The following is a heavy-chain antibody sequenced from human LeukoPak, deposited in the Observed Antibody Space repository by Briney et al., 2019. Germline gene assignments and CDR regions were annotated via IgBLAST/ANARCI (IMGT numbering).Heavy chain of an antibody. J-gene: IGHJ4*02. Sequence: ASVKVSCKASGYTFTGYYMHWVRQAPGQGLEWMGWINPNSGGTNYAQKFQGRVTMTRDTSISTAYMELSRLRSDDTAVYYCARDHPHMVAAGGFLNYWGQGTLVTVSS. V-gene: IGHV1-2*02. CDR2: INPNSGGT. D-gene: IGHD2-15*01. CDR3: ARDHPHMVAAGGFLNY. CDR1: GYTFTGYY.